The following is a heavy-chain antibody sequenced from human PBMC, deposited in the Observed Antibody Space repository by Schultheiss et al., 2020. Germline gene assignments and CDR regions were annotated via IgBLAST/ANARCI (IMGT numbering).Heavy chain of an antibody. V-gene: IGHV4-39*01. Sequence: SETLSLTCTVSGGSISSGGYYWSWIRQPPGKGLEWIGEINHSGSTNYNPSLKSRVTISVDTSKNQFSLKLSSVAASDTAVYYCARLNGIAVAGPLDSWGQGTLVTVSS. CDR1: GGSISSGGYY. CDR2: INHSGST. J-gene: IGHJ4*02. D-gene: IGHD6-19*01. CDR3: ARLNGIAVAGPLDS.